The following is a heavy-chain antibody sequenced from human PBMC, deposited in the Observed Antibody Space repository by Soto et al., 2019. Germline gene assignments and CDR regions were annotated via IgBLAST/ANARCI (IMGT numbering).Heavy chain of an antibody. J-gene: IGHJ6*02. CDR2: IIPIFGTA. V-gene: IGHV1-69*13. Sequence: SVKVSCKASGGTFSSYAISWVRQAPGQGLEWMGGIIPIFGTANYAQKFQGRVTITADESTSTAYMELSSLRSEDTAVYYCARAGEWLVDYYYYYGMDVWGQGTTVTVSS. CDR1: GGTFSSYA. D-gene: IGHD6-19*01. CDR3: ARAGEWLVDYYYYYGMDV.